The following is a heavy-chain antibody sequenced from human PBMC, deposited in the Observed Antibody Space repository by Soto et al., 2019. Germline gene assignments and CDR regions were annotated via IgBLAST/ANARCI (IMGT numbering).Heavy chain of an antibody. J-gene: IGHJ4*02. Sequence: GGSLRLSCAASGFTFSSYAMHRVRQAPGKGLEWVAVISYDGSNKYYADSVKGRFTISRDNSKNTLYLQMNSLRAEDTAVYYYARGRITIFGVVINPFDYWGQGTLFTVSS. CDR2: ISYDGSNK. CDR1: GFTFSSYA. CDR3: ARGRITIFGVVINPFDY. V-gene: IGHV3-30-3*01. D-gene: IGHD3-3*01.